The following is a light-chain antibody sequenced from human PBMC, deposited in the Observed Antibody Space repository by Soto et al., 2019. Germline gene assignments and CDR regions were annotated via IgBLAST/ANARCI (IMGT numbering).Light chain of an antibody. V-gene: IGKV1-6*01. J-gene: IGKJ4*01. Sequence: QMTQSPSSLSASVGDRVTITCRASLCVRDDVGWYQQKPVKAPKLLIYFASTFQSGVSSRFSGSGSGTDFTFTISGLQPEDFATYYCLQESNYPLTFGGGTKVDIK. CDR1: LCVRDD. CDR2: FAS. CDR3: LQESNYPLT.